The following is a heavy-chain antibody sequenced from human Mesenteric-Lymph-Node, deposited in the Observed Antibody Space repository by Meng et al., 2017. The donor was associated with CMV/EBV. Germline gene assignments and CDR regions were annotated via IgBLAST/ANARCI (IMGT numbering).Heavy chain of an antibody. CDR1: GFTFSNYW. V-gene: IGHV3-74*03. J-gene: IGHJ4*02. Sequence: GESLKISCAASGFTFSNYWMHWVRQAPGKGLVWVSHIDTVGSITTYADFVKGRFTISRDNAKNTLFLQMNSLRAEDTAVYYCARDASFADYGDLPDYWGQGTLVTVSS. CDR2: IDTVGSIT. CDR3: ARDASFADYGDLPDY. D-gene: IGHD4-17*01.